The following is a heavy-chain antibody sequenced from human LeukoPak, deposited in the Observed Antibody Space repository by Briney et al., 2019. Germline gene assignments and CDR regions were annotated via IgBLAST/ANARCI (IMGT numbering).Heavy chain of an antibody. J-gene: IGHJ5*02. CDR3: ARGRDWFDT. Sequence: KSSETLSLTCTVSGGSISSHYWSWIRKPPGKGLEWIGYIYYSGSTTYNPSLKSRVAMTVDTSKNQFSLKLSSVTAADTAVFYCARGRDWFDTWGQGSLLTVSA. CDR2: IYYSGST. CDR1: GGSISSHY. V-gene: IGHV4-59*11.